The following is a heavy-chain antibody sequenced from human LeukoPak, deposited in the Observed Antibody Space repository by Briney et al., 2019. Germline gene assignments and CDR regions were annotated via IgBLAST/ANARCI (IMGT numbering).Heavy chain of an antibody. CDR3: AKDHRLYGMDV. J-gene: IGHJ6*02. Sequence: EGSLRLSCAASGFTFSSYGMHWVRQAPGKGLEWVAVISYDGSNKYYADSVKGRFTISRDNSKNTLYLQMNSLSAEDTAVYYCAKDHRLYGMDVWGQGTTVTVSS. CDR1: GFTFSSYG. CDR2: ISYDGSNK. V-gene: IGHV3-30*18.